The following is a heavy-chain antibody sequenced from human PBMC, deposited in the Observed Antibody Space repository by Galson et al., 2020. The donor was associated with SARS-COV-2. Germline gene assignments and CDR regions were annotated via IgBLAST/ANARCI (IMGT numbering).Heavy chain of an antibody. CDR1: GFTFSNYA. CDR3: ARDFYDAATMVRGPLDY. J-gene: IGHJ4*02. Sequence: GGSLRLSCAASGFTFSNYAFFWVRQTPGKGLDWVAIISYDGRNTKYANSVKGRFTCSRENSKNTLYLQMDSLTTEDTAVYFCARDFYDAATMVRGPLDYWGQGTLVIVSS. CDR2: ISYDGRNT. V-gene: IGHV3-30*04. D-gene: IGHD3-10*01.